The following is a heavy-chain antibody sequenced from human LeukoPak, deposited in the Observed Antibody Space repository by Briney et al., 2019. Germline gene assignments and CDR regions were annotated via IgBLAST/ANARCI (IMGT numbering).Heavy chain of an antibody. V-gene: IGHV1-18*04. Sequence: ASVKVSCKASGYTFTGHYIYWVRQAPGQGLEWRGWISAYNGNTNYAQKLQGRVTMTTDTSTSTAYMELRSLRSDDTAVYYCARVFVSGWSLYNYYYMDVWGKGTTVTISS. D-gene: IGHD6-19*01. CDR3: ARVFVSGWSLYNYYYMDV. J-gene: IGHJ6*03. CDR1: GYTFTGHY. CDR2: ISAYNGNT.